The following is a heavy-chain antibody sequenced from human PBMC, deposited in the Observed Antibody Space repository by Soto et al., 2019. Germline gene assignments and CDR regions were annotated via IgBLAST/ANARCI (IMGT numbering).Heavy chain of an antibody. V-gene: IGHV4-59*01. CDR2: IYYSGTT. D-gene: IGHD1-26*01. CDR1: GASINSYY. J-gene: IGHJ6*02. Sequence: ETLSLTCPVSGASINSYYWTWVRQPPGKGLEWIGHIYYSGTTNYNPSLRRRVTISLDTSTNQFSLQLSSVTAADTAVYYCERDELRSTVAGGSFYGMDVWGQGTTVTVYS. CDR3: ERDELRSTVAGGSFYGMDV.